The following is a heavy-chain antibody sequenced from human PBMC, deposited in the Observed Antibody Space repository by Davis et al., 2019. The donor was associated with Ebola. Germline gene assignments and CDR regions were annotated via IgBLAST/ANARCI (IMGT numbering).Heavy chain of an antibody. D-gene: IGHD3-16*01. Sequence: GESLKISCSASGFTFSSYAMHWVRQAPGKGLEWVSAISGSGGSTYYADSVKGRFTISRDNSKNTLYLQMNSLRAEDTAVYYCSGGGVVDYWGQGTLVTVSS. CDR3: SGGGVVDY. J-gene: IGHJ4*02. CDR1: GFTFSSYA. CDR2: ISGSGGST. V-gene: IGHV3-23*01.